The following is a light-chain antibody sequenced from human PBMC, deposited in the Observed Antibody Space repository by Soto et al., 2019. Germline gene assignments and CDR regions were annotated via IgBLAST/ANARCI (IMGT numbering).Light chain of an antibody. Sequence: EIVLTQSPATLSLSPGERATLSCRASQSVSSKLAWYQQKPGQAPRLLIYAASTRASGIPARFSGSGSGTDFTLTISSLQSEDFGVYYCQQYDKWRTFGQGTKVDIK. CDR1: QSVSSK. V-gene: IGKV3D-15*01. CDR3: QQYDKWRT. J-gene: IGKJ1*01. CDR2: AAS.